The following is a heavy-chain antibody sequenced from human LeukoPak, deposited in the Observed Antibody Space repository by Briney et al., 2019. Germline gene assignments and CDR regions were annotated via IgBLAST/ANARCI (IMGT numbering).Heavy chain of an antibody. CDR3: ARHGSPFSYYYYYGMDV. V-gene: IGHV4-39*01. D-gene: IGHD1-26*01. CDR1: GVSISSSSYY. Sequence: PSETLSLTCTVSGVSISSSSYYWGWIRQPPGKGLEWIGSIYYSGSTYYNPSLKSRVTISVDTSKNQFSLKLSSVTAADTAVYYCARHGSPFSYYYYYGMDVWGQGTTVTVSS. J-gene: IGHJ6*02. CDR2: IYYSGST.